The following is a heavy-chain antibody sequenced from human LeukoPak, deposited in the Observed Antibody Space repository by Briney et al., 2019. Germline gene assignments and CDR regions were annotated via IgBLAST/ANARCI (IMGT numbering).Heavy chain of an antibody. D-gene: IGHD3-22*01. CDR2: ISSGGRT. Sequence: GGSLTLSCAASGFTVSSNYTSWVRQAPGKGLEWVSVISSGGRTKYADSVKGRFTISRDISKNTLYLQMNSLRAEDTAVYYCARGGDSSGYYYGDYWGQGTLVTVSS. CDR1: GFTVSSNY. V-gene: IGHV3-66*01. J-gene: IGHJ4*02. CDR3: ARGGDSSGYYYGDY.